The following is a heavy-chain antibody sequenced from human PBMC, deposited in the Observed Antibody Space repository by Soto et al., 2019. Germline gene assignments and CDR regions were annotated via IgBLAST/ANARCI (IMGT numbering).Heavy chain of an antibody. J-gene: IGHJ4*02. CDR3: ARSHVDSDMVYFDY. D-gene: IGHD5-18*01. CDR1: GGTFSNDI. V-gene: IGHV1-69*08. CDR2: IIPLLDTT. Sequence: ASVKVSCKTSGGTFSNDIITRVRQAPGQGLEWMGRIIPLLDTTNYAQKFQGRVTITADKSTGTAYMELNRLRSEDTAVYYCARSHVDSDMVYFDYWGQGTLVTVSS.